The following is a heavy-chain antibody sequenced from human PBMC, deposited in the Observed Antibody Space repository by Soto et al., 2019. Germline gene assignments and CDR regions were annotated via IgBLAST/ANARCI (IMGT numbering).Heavy chain of an antibody. J-gene: IGHJ3*02. CDR1: GFTFSSDW. D-gene: IGHD3-16*01. V-gene: IGHV3-7*01. Sequence: EVQLVESGGGLVQPGGSLRLSCAASGFTFSSDWMSWVRQAPGKGLEWVANIKQDGSEKYYVDSVKGRFTISRDNAKNSLYLQMNSLRAEDTAVYYCAREAVGADDAFDIWGQGTMVTVSS. CDR2: IKQDGSEK. CDR3: AREAVGADDAFDI.